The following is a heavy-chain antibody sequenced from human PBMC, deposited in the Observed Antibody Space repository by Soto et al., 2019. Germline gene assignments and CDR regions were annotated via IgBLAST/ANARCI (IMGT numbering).Heavy chain of an antibody. CDR3: ARIPGARGYYYGMDV. CDR2: IDWDDDK. CDR1: GFSLSTSGMC. D-gene: IGHD1-26*01. Sequence: SGPTLVNPTHTLTLTCTFSGFSLSTSGMCVSWIRQPPGKALEWLALIDWDDDKYYSTSLKTRLTISKDTSKNQVVLTMTNMDPVDTATYYCARIPGARGYYYGMDVWGQGTTVTVSS. J-gene: IGHJ6*02. V-gene: IGHV2-70*01.